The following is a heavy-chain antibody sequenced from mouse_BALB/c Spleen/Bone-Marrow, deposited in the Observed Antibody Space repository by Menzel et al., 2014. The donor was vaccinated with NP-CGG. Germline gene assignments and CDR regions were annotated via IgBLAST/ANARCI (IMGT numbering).Heavy chain of an antibody. CDR3: ESRGEYFDV. V-gene: IGHV1-31*01. CDR2: IYPYNGDS. J-gene: IGHJ1*01. CDR1: GYSFTGYY. Sequence: DVLLVESGPELVKPGASVKISCKASGYSFTGYYMHWVKQSPGNSLDWIGYIYPYNGDSSYNQKFKGKATLTVDKSSSTAYMERRSLTADDSACYYCESRGEYFDVWGAGTTVTVSS.